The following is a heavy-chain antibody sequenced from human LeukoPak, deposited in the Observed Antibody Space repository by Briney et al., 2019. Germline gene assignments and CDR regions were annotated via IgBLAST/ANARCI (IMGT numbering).Heavy chain of an antibody. D-gene: IGHD2-15*01. J-gene: IGHJ6*03. CDR2: INPNSGGT. CDR3: ARWDIERNYMDV. V-gene: IGHV1-2*02. Sequence: ASVKVPCKASGYTLTGYYMHWVRQAPGQGLEWMGWINPNSGGTNYAQKFQGRVTMTRDTSISTVYMELSRLRSDDTAVYYCARWDIERNYMDVWGKGTTVTVSS. CDR1: GYTLTGYY.